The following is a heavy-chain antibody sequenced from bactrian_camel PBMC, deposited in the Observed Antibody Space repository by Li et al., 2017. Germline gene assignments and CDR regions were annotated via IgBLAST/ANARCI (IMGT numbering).Heavy chain of an antibody. J-gene: IGHJ4*01. V-gene: IGHV3S31*01. CDR3: AKGRPRLGLVAADLD. CDR2: IVSGGSST. Sequence: DVQLVESGGGLVQPGGSLRLSCAASGFIFSAYDMSWVRQAPGKGLEWVSGIVSGGSSTYYADSVKGRFTISRDNAKNTLYLQLDSLSTEGTATYYCAKGRPRLGLVAADLDRGQGTQVTVS. D-gene: IGHD7*01. CDR1: GFIFSAYD.